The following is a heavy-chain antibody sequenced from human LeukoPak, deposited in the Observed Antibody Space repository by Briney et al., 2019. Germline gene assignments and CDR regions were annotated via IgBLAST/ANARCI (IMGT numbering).Heavy chain of an antibody. Sequence: SETLSLTCAVYSGSFSGYSWSWIRQPPGKGLEWIGYIYHSGSTYYNPSLKSRVTISVDRSKNQFSLKLSSVTAADTAVYYCARGSVGATTIDYWGQGTLVTVSS. J-gene: IGHJ4*02. D-gene: IGHD1-26*01. V-gene: IGHV4-34*01. CDR2: IYHSGST. CDR3: ARGSVGATTIDY. CDR1: SGSFSGYS.